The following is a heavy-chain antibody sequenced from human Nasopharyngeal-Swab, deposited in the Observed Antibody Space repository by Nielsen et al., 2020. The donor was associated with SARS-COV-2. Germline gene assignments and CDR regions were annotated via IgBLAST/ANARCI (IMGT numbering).Heavy chain of an antibody. Sequence: SQTLSLTGDVSGDSIISFNWWSWVRQSPGKGLEWIGEIYHGGNTNYNPSLRSRVTISMDKSKNQFSLTLSSVTAADTAVYYCARNLYTTTWKTLFDFWGQGTLVTVSS. CDR1: GDSIISFNW. V-gene: IGHV4/OR15-8*02. CDR3: ARNLYTTTWKTLFDF. CDR2: IYHGGNT. D-gene: IGHD1-26*01. J-gene: IGHJ4*02.